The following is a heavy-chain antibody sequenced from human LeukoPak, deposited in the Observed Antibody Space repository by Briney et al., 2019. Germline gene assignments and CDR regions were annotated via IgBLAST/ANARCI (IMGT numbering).Heavy chain of an antibody. J-gene: IGHJ4*02. V-gene: IGHV3-21*01. CDR2: INTISSYI. CDR3: ARLWRNSDSGGYYYYYDY. CDR1: GFIFSSYS. Sequence: PGGSLRLSCAASGFIFSSYSFNWVRQAPGKGLEWVSSINTISSYIYYADSVKGRFTISRDNAKNSLSLQMNSLRVEDTAVYYCARLWRNSDSGGYYYYYDYWGQGTLVTVSS. D-gene: IGHD3-22*01.